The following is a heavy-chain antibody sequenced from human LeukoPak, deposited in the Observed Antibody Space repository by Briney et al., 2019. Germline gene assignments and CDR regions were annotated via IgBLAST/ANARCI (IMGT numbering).Heavy chain of an antibody. CDR2: ISGGSDYI. D-gene: IGHD4-17*01. V-gene: IGHV3-21*01. CDR1: GFMFNGYS. J-gene: IGHJ4*02. Sequence: PGGSLRLSCAASGFMFNGYSMTWVRQAPGKGLEWVSYISGGSDYIYYTDSVKGRFTISRDNAKKSLYLQLNSLRVEDTAVYYCARDLAPTGDYWGQGTLVTVSS. CDR3: ARDLAPTGDY.